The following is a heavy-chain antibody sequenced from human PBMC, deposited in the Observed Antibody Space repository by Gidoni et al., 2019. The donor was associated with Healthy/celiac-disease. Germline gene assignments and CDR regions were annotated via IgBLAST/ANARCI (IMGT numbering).Heavy chain of an antibody. J-gene: IGHJ2*01. CDR1: GGSISSYY. CDR2: IYYSGST. D-gene: IGHD1-1*01. Sequence: QVQLQESGPRLVKPSETLSLTSTASGGSISSYYWSWIRQPPGKGLEWIGYIYYSGSTNYNPSLKSRVTISVDTSKNQFSLKLSSVTAADTAVYYCARVRNTVFAWYFDLWGRGTLVTVSS. CDR3: ARVRNTVFAWYFDL. V-gene: IGHV4-59*01.